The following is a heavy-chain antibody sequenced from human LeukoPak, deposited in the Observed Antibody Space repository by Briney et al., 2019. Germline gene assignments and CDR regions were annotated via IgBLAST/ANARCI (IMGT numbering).Heavy chain of an antibody. J-gene: IGHJ5*02. CDR2: INPNSGGT. D-gene: IGHD2-2*01. Sequence: GASVKVSCKASGYTSTGYYMHWVRQAPGQGLEWMGWINPNSGGTNYAQKFQGRVTMTRDTSISTAYMELSRLRSDDTAVYYCARGEGYCSSTSCYYPVDPWGQGTLVTVSS. V-gene: IGHV1-2*02. CDR3: ARGEGYCSSTSCYYPVDP. CDR1: GYTSTGYY.